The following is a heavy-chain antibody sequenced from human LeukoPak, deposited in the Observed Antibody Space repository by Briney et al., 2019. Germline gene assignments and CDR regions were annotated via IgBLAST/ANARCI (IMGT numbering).Heavy chain of an antibody. Sequence: PGGSLRLSCAASGFTFSSFEMNWVRQAPGKGLQWVSYITSSGSSIYYADSMKGRFTMSRDNAKNSLYLQMNSLRAEDTAVYYCAGSIAVAGTLFDSWGQGTLVTVSS. CDR3: AGSIAVAGTLFDS. CDR1: GFTFSSFE. CDR2: ITSSGSSI. J-gene: IGHJ4*02. D-gene: IGHD6-19*01. V-gene: IGHV3-48*03.